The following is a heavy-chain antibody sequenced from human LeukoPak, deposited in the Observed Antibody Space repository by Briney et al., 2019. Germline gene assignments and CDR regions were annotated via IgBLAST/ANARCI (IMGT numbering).Heavy chain of an antibody. D-gene: IGHD2-21*01. J-gene: IGHJ4*02. Sequence: SETLSLTCTVSGYLIRNGYYWGWLRQSPGKGLQWIGSIYESGSTDYSPSLKSRVTISVDTSKNQFSLRLNSVTAADTAVYYCARVSLVRGGSDYFDYWGQGTLVTVSS. CDR2: IYESGST. CDR3: ARVSLVRGGSDYFDY. CDR1: GYLIRNGYY. V-gene: IGHV4-38-2*02.